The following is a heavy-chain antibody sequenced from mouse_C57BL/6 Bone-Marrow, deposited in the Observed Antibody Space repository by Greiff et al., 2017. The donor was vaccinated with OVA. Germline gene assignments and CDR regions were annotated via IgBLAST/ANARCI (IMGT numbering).Heavy chain of an antibody. CDR2: IRLKSDNYAT. Sequence: DVQLVESGGGLVQPGGSMKLSCVASGFTFSNYWMNWVRQSPEKGLEWVAQIRLKSDNYATHYAESVKGRFTISRDDSKSSVYLQMNNLRAEDTGIYYCTDYYGSSPYWGQGTLVTVSA. CDR3: TDYYGSSPY. V-gene: IGHV6-3*01. J-gene: IGHJ3*01. D-gene: IGHD1-1*01. CDR1: GFTFSNYW.